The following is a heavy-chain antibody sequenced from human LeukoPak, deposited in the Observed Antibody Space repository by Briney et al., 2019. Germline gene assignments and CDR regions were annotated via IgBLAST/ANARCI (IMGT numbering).Heavy chain of an antibody. CDR1: GFTFSSYG. CDR2: IRYDGSNK. V-gene: IGHV3-30*02. D-gene: IGHD3-3*01. CDR3: ATTPRDFWSGYYRY. Sequence: GGSLRPSCAASGFTFSSYGMHWVRQAPGKGLEWVAIIRYDGSNKYYADSVKGRFTISRDNSKNTLYLQMNSLRAEDTAVYYCATTPRDFWSGYYRYWGQGTLVTVSS. J-gene: IGHJ4*02.